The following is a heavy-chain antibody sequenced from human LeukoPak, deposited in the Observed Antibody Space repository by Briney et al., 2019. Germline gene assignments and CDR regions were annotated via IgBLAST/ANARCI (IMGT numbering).Heavy chain of an antibody. Sequence: GGSLRLSCAASGFTFSSYAMSWVRQAPGKGLEWVSAISGSGGSTYYADSVKGRFTISRGNSKNTLYLQMNSLRAEDTAVYYCAKDRIAVAGMSYYFDYWGQGTLVTVSS. V-gene: IGHV3-23*01. D-gene: IGHD6-19*01. CDR1: GFTFSSYA. CDR2: ISGSGGST. CDR3: AKDRIAVAGMSYYFDY. J-gene: IGHJ4*02.